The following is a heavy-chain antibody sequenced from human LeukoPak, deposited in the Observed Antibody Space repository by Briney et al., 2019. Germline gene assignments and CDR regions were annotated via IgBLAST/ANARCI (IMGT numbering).Heavy chain of an antibody. CDR1: GFTFSSYA. V-gene: IGHV3-30-3*01. D-gene: IGHD2-2*02. J-gene: IGHJ4*02. Sequence: GGSLRLSCAASGFTFSSYAMHWVRQAPGKGLEWVAVISYDGSNKYYADSVKGRFTISRDNSKSTLYLQMNSLRAEDTAVYYCARAGYCSSTSCYTGSFDYWGQGTLVTVSS. CDR3: ARAGYCSSTSCYTGSFDY. CDR2: ISYDGSNK.